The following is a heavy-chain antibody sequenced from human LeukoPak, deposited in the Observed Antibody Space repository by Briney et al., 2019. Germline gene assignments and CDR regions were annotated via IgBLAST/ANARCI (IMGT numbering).Heavy chain of an antibody. CDR3: VSNIVVVPAARAFDI. CDR2: IRYDGSNK. Sequence: PGGSLRLSCAASGFTFSSYDMHWVRQAPGKGLEWVAFIRYDGSNKYYADSVKGRFTISRDNPKNTVYLQMNSLRAEDTAVYYCVSNIVVVPAARAFDIWGQGTMVTVSS. J-gene: IGHJ3*02. CDR1: GFTFSSYD. D-gene: IGHD2-2*01. V-gene: IGHV3-30*02.